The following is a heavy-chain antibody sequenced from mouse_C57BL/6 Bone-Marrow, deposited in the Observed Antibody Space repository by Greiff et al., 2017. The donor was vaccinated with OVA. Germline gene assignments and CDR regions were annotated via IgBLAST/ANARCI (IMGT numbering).Heavy chain of an antibody. J-gene: IGHJ2*01. Sequence: QVQLQQSGAELVRPGTSVKMSCKASGYTFTNYWIGWAKQRPGHGLEWIGDIYPGGGYTNYNEKFKGKATLTADKSSSTAYMQFSGLTSEDSAIYYCSRDSYCGLDYWGQDTTLTVSS. CDR3: SRDSYCGLDY. CDR1: GYTFTNYW. CDR2: IYPGGGYT. V-gene: IGHV1-63*01.